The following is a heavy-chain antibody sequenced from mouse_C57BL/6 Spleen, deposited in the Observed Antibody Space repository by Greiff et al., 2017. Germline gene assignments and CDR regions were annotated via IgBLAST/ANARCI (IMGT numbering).Heavy chain of an antibody. J-gene: IGHJ2*01. D-gene: IGHD1-1*01. Sequence: VQLQQPGAELVMPGASVKLSCKASGYTFTSYWMHWVKQRPGQGLEWIGEIDPSDSYTNYYQKFKGKSTLTVDKSSSTAYMQLSSLTSEDSAVYYCARFSYYYGSSYPDYWGQGTTLTVSS. CDR3: ARFSYYYGSSYPDY. V-gene: IGHV1-69*01. CDR2: IDPSDSYT. CDR1: GYTFTSYW.